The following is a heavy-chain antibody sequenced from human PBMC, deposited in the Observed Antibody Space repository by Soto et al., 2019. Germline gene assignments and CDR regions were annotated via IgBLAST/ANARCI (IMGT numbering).Heavy chain of an antibody. V-gene: IGHV3-23*01. CDR3: ATPMGPMWELLAPAY. CDR1: GFTFSSYG. Sequence: GGSLRLSCAASGFTFSSYGMSWVRQAPGKGLEWVSAISGSGGSTYYADSVKGRFTISRDNSKNTLYLQMNSLRAEDTAVYYCATPMGPMWELLAPAYWGQGTLVTVSS. CDR2: ISGSGGST. D-gene: IGHD1-26*01. J-gene: IGHJ4*02.